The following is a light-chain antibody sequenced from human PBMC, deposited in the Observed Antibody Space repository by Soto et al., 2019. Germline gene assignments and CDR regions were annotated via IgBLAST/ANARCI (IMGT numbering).Light chain of an antibody. Sequence: QSALTQPASVSGSPGQSVSISCTGSTSDVGAYNYVAWYQHKPGKAPRLLIYEVDHRPSGNSPRFSGSKSGNTASLTISGLQTDDEADYYCSSYTVINTAVFGGGTKLTVL. CDR2: EVD. CDR1: TSDVGAYNY. J-gene: IGLJ3*02. V-gene: IGLV2-14*01. CDR3: SSYTVINTAV.